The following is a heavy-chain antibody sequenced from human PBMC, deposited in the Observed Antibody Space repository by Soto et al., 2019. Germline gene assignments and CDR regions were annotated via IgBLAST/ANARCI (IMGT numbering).Heavy chain of an antibody. CDR3: ARDQGDYDSSGYYSVSAFDI. V-gene: IGHV3-33*01. CDR1: GFTFSSYG. Sequence: QVQLVESGGGVVQPGRSLRLSCAASGFTFSSYGMHWVRQAPGKGLEWVAVIWYDGSNKYYADSVKGRFTISRDNSKNTLYLQMNSLRAGDTAVYYCARDQGDYDSSGYYSVSAFDIWGQGTMVTVSS. D-gene: IGHD3-22*01. CDR2: IWYDGSNK. J-gene: IGHJ3*02.